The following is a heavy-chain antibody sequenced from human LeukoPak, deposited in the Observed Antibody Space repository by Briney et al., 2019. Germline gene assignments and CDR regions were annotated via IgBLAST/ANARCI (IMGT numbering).Heavy chain of an antibody. CDR2: ISSSGSTI. J-gene: IGHJ3*02. V-gene: IGHV3-11*01. CDR3: AKDQQWLVRNDAFDI. Sequence: GGSLRLSCAASGFTFSDYYMSWIRQAPGKGLEWVSYISSSGSTIYYADSVKGRFTISRDNAKNSLYLQMNSLRAEDTAVYYCAKDQQWLVRNDAFDIWGQGTMVTVSS. D-gene: IGHD6-19*01. CDR1: GFTFSDYY.